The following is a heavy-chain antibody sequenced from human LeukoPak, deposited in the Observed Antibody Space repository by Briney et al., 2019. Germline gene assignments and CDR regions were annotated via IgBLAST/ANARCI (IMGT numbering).Heavy chain of an antibody. CDR3: AREIVGGFNPGAY. CDR1: GGSITNTNY. J-gene: IGHJ4*02. D-gene: IGHD1-14*01. CDR2: VNLQGST. V-gene: IGHV4-4*02. Sequence: SGALSLTCGVSGGSITNTNYWTWVRQPPGKGLEWIGGVNLQGSTNYNPSLMGRVAISVDTSENHISLQLTSVTAADTAVYYCAREIVGGFNPGAYWGQGTLVTVSS.